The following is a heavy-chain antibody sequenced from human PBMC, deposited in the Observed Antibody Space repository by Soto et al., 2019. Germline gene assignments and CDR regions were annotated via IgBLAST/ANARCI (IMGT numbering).Heavy chain of an antibody. CDR1: GGTFSSYA. D-gene: IGHD2-15*01. CDR3: ARAPGYCSGGSCYLFDY. Sequence: SVKVSCKASGGTFSSYAISWVRQAPGQGLEWMGGIIPIFGTANYAQKFQGRVTITADESTSTAYMELSSLRSEDTAVYYCARAPGYCSGGSCYLFDYWGQGTLVTVSS. V-gene: IGHV1-69*13. CDR2: IIPIFGTA. J-gene: IGHJ4*02.